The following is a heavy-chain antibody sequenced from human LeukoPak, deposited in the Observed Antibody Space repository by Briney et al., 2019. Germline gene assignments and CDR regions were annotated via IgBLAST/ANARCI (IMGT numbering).Heavy chain of an antibody. CDR1: RYSFTKYW. Sequence: GESLEIPCQGSRYSFTKYWIAWVRQMPGKGLDWMGTIYYGDSDTTYSPSFQGQVTISTDKSISTAYLHLSSLKTADTVIYYWSRAGSESGWFVPFELWGQGTLVTVSS. D-gene: IGHD6-19*01. V-gene: IGHV5-51*01. CDR3: SRAGSESGWFVPFEL. J-gene: IGHJ4*02. CDR2: IYYGDSDT.